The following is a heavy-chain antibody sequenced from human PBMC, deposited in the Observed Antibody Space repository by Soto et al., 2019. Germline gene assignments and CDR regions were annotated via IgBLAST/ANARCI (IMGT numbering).Heavy chain of an antibody. CDR2: ISYDGSNK. Sequence: PGGSLRLSCAASGFTFSSYGMHWVRQAPGKGLEWVAVISYDGSNKYYADSVKGRFTISRDNSKNTLYLQMNSLRAEDTAVYYCAKKSSGITGTANFDYWGQGTLVTVSS. CDR1: GFTFSSYG. D-gene: IGHD1-7*01. V-gene: IGHV3-30*18. J-gene: IGHJ4*02. CDR3: AKKSSGITGTANFDY.